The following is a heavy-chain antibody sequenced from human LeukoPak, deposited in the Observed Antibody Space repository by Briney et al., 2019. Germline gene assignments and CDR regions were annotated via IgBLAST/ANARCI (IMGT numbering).Heavy chain of an antibody. V-gene: IGHV1-69*06. Sequence: VASVKVSCKASGGTFSSYAISWARQAPGQGLEWMGGIIPIFGTANYAQKFQGRVTITADKSTSTAYMELSSLRSEDTAVYYCAREGYSGSYFPFDIWGQGTMVTVSS. J-gene: IGHJ3*02. CDR2: IIPIFGTA. CDR3: AREGYSGSYFPFDI. CDR1: GGTFSSYA. D-gene: IGHD1-26*01.